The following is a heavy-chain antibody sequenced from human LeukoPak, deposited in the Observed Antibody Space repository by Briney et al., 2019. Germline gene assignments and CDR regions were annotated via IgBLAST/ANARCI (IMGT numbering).Heavy chain of an antibody. CDR2: ISSSSNYI. CDR1: GFTFSTYS. Sequence: GGSPRLSCAASGFTFSTYSMNWVRQAPGKGLEWVSSISSSSNYIYYADSVKGRFTISRDNAKNSLYLQMNSLRAEDTAVYYCARGPPRIYSTGWYFDYWGQGTLLTVSS. D-gene: IGHD6-19*01. J-gene: IGHJ4*02. CDR3: ARGPPRIYSTGWYFDY. V-gene: IGHV3-21*01.